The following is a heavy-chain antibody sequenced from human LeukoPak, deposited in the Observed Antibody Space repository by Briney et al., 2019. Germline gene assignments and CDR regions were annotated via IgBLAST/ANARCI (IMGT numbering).Heavy chain of an antibody. CDR2: IIPIFGTA. J-gene: IGHJ4*02. D-gene: IGHD2-15*01. CDR1: GGTFSSYA. V-gene: IGHV1-69*06. CDR3: ASSLVVAATSYFDY. Sequence: ASVKVSCKASGGTFSSYAISWVRQAPGQGLEWMGGIIPIFGTANYAQKFQGRVTITADKSTSTAYMELSSLRSEDTAVYYCASSLVVAATSYFDYWGQGTLVTVSS.